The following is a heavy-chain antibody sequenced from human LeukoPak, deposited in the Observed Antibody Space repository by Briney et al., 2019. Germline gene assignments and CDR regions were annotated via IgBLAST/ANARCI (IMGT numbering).Heavy chain of an antibody. D-gene: IGHD5-12*01. CDR2: ISYDGSNK. CDR1: GFTFSSYG. J-gene: IGHJ4*02. CDR3: AKDGYSGYDPDY. V-gene: IGHV3-30*18. Sequence: GGSLRLSCAASGFTFSSYGMHWVRQAPGKGLEWVAVISYDGSNKYYADSVKGRFTISRDNSKNTLYLQMNSLRAEDTAVYYCAKDGYSGYDPDYWGQGTLVTVSS.